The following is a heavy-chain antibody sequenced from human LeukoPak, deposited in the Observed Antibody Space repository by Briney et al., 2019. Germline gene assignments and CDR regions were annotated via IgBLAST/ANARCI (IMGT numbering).Heavy chain of an antibody. CDR3: ARHLRYCSSTSCYIYYYMDV. V-gene: IGHV3-21*01. CDR2: ISSSSSYI. Sequence: GGSLRLSCATSGFTFSSYSMNWVRQAPGKGLEWVSSISSSSSYIYYADSVKGRFTISRDNAKNSLYLQMNSLRAEDTAVYYCARHLRYCSSTSCYIYYYMDVWGKGTTVTVSS. D-gene: IGHD2-2*02. J-gene: IGHJ6*03. CDR1: GFTFSSYS.